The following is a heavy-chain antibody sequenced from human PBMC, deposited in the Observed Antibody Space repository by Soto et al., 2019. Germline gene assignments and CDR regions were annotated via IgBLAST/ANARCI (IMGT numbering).Heavy chain of an antibody. CDR2: ISWNGGNI. D-gene: IGHD1-26*01. V-gene: IGHV3-9*01. CDR3: AKVWSHIED. J-gene: IGHJ4*02. Sequence: VQLVESGGGLVQPGRSLRLSCAASGFSFDDYAMHWVRQAPGKGLEWVSGISWNGGNIGYADSVKGRFTISRDNAKKSLYLQINRLRPEDKALYYCAKVWSHIEDWAQGTPVTGPS. CDR1: GFSFDDYA.